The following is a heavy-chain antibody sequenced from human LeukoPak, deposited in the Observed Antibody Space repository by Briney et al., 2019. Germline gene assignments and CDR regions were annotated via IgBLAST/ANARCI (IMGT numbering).Heavy chain of an antibody. V-gene: IGHV4-59*01. Sequence: SETLSLTCTVSGGSISSYYWSWIRQPPGKGLEWIGYIYYSGSTNYNPSLKSRVTISVDTSKNQFSLKLSSATAADTAVYYCARDRRDYYYYGMDVWGQGTTVTVSS. CDR2: IYYSGST. CDR1: GGSISSYY. J-gene: IGHJ6*02. CDR3: ARDRRDYYYYGMDV.